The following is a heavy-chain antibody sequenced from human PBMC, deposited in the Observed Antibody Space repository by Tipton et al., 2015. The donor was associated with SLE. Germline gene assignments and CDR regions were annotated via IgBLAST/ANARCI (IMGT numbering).Heavy chain of an antibody. J-gene: IGHJ6*03. CDR2: IYYSGSTNYSGST. D-gene: IGHD3-3*01. CDR1: GGSISSYY. CDR3: ARDNFWNRGYYFGGGEDYYYYYMDV. Sequence: TLSLTCTVSGGSISSYYWSWIRQPPGKGLEWIGYIYYSGSTNYSGSTNYNPSLKSRVTISLDTSKNQFSLKLSSVTAADTAVYYCARDNFWNRGYYFGGGEDYYYYYMDVWGKGTTVTVSS. V-gene: IGHV4-59*01.